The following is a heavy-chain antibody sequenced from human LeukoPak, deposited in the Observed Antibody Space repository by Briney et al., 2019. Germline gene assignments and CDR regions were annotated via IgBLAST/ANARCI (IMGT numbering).Heavy chain of an antibody. Sequence: SETLSLTCIVSDGTISSYYWSWVRQSAGKGLEWLCHVDSSGSPTYNTSLDSRVTISVDKTKRQFYLQLRSVTAADTAVYYCARNRRGHTVVVTRFFDIWGRGTRVTASS. CDR3: ARNRRGHTVVVTRFFDI. D-gene: IGHD2-21*02. CDR1: DGTISSYY. J-gene: IGHJ2*01. V-gene: IGHV4-4*07. CDR2: VDSSGSP.